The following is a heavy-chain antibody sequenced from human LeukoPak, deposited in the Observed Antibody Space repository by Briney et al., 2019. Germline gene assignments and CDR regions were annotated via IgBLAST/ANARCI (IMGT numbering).Heavy chain of an antibody. Sequence: ASVKVSCKASGYTFTSYGISWVRQAPGQGLEWTGWISAYNGNTNYAQKLQGRVTMTTDTSTSTAYMELRSLRSDDTAVYYCARTGYCSSTSCYYYYYYMDVWGKGTTVTVSS. D-gene: IGHD2-2*01. CDR2: ISAYNGNT. CDR1: GYTFTSYG. CDR3: ARTGYCSSTSCYYYYYYMDV. V-gene: IGHV1-18*01. J-gene: IGHJ6*03.